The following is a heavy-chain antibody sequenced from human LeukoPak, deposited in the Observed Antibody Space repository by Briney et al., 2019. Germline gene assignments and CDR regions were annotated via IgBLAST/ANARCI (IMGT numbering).Heavy chain of an antibody. V-gene: IGHV3-53*01. Sequence: GGSLRLSCAASGFTVSSKYMSRVRQAPGKGLEWVSVIYSGGSTYYADSVKGRFTISRDNSKNTLYLQMNSLRAEDTAVYYCAREAPGSWYFDLWGRGTLVTVSS. CDR3: AREAPGSWYFDL. J-gene: IGHJ2*01. D-gene: IGHD7-27*01. CDR2: IYSGGST. CDR1: GFTVSSKY.